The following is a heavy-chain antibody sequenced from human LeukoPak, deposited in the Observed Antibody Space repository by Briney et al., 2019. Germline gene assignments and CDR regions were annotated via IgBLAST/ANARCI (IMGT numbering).Heavy chain of an antibody. V-gene: IGHV3-7*01. Sequence: GGSLRLSCAASGFTFSSYWMSWVRQAPGEGLEWVANIKQDESEKYYVDSVKGRFTISRDNAKNSLYLQMNSLRAEDTAIYYCARWDAYYTGGIGYSGDFAFDFWGQGTLVTVSS. D-gene: IGHD2-8*02. J-gene: IGHJ3*01. CDR3: ARWDAYYTGGIGYSGDFAFDF. CDR1: GFTFSSYW. CDR2: IKQDESEK.